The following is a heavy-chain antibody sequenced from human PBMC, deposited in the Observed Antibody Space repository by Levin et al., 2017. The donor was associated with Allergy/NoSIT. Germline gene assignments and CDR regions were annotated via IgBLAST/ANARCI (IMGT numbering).Heavy chain of an antibody. CDR2: MNPNSGNT. CDR3: ARRPSGSYYDWWWFDP. Sequence: ASVKVSCKASGYTFTSYDINWVRQATGQGLEWMGWMNPNSGNTGYAQKFQGRVTMTRNTSISTAYMELSSLRSEDTAVYYCARRPSGSYYDWWWFDPWGQGTLVTVSS. D-gene: IGHD1-26*01. V-gene: IGHV1-8*01. CDR1: GYTFTSYD. J-gene: IGHJ5*02.